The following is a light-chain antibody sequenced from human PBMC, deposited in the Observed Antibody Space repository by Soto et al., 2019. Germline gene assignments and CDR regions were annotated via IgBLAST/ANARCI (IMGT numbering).Light chain of an antibody. CDR2: AAS. CDR1: QSIDDH. CDR3: QQNYSSPLT. Sequence: DIQMTQSPSSLSAFVGDRVTITCRASQSIDDHLSWYQQKPGKAPYLLIYAASRLQRGVPSRFSGSGSGTDFTLTISSLHPEDFAAYYCQQNYSSPLTFGGGPRVEIK. J-gene: IGKJ4*01. V-gene: IGKV1-39*01.